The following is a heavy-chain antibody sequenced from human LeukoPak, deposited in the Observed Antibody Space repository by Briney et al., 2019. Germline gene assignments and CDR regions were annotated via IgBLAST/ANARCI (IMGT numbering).Heavy chain of an antibody. CDR2: INWNGGST. D-gene: IGHD6-19*01. Sequence: SGGSLRLSCAASGLTFDDYGMSWVRQAPGKGLEWVSGINWNGGSTGYADSVKGRFTISRDNAKNSLYLQMNSLRAEDTALYYCACSSGWYAPHDAFDIWGQGSMVTVSS. V-gene: IGHV3-20*04. J-gene: IGHJ3*02. CDR1: GLTFDDYG. CDR3: ACSSGWYAPHDAFDI.